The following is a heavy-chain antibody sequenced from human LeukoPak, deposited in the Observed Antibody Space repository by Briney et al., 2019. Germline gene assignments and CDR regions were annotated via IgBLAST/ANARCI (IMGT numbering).Heavy chain of an antibody. Sequence: SETLSLTCTVSGGSISSSSYYWGWIRQPPGKGLEWIGSIYYSGSTYYNPSLKSRVTISVDTSKNQFSLKLSSVTAADTAVYYCARDGLLPLLKANNWFDPWGQGTLVTVSS. D-gene: IGHD3-10*01. CDR3: ARDGLLPLLKANNWFDP. J-gene: IGHJ5*02. CDR2: IYYSGST. CDR1: GGSISSSSYY. V-gene: IGHV4-39*02.